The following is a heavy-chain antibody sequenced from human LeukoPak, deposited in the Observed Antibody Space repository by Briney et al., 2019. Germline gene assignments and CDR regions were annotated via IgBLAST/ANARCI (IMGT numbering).Heavy chain of an antibody. CDR2: INHSGST. D-gene: IGHD5-18*01. CDR1: GGSFSGYY. V-gene: IGHV4-34*01. Sequence: SETLSLTCAVYGGSFSGYYWSWIREPPWKGLEWIGEINHSGSTNYNPSLKSRVTISVDTSKNQFSLKLSSVTAADTAVYYCARGLRGYSYGYHYWGQGTLVTVSS. CDR3: ARGLRGYSYGYHY. J-gene: IGHJ4*02.